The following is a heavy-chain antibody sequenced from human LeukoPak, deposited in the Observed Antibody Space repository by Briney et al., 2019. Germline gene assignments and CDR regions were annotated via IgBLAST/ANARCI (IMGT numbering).Heavy chain of an antibody. CDR1: DDSITMYY. V-gene: IGHV4-34*01. CDR3: ARVVGDLPDY. D-gene: IGHD4-17*01. CDR2: INHSGST. J-gene: IGHJ4*02. Sequence: SETLPLTCTVSDDSITMYYWTWIRQPPGKGLEWIGEINHSGSTNYNPSLKSRVTISVDTSKNQFSLQLNSVTPEDTAVYYCARVVGDLPDYWGQGTLVTVSS.